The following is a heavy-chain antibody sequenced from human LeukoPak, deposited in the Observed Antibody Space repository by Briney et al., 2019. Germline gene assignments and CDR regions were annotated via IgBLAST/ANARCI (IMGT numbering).Heavy chain of an antibody. CDR3: ARDLGVVVPAAISPGRDY. J-gene: IGHJ4*02. Sequence: SETLSLTCAVYGGSFSGYYWSWIRQPPGKGLEWIGEINHSGSTNYNPSLKSRVTISVDTSKNQFSLKLSSVTAADTAVYYCARDLGVVVPAAISPGRDYWGQGTLVTVSS. V-gene: IGHV4-34*01. CDR1: GGSFSGYY. CDR2: INHSGST. D-gene: IGHD2-2*01.